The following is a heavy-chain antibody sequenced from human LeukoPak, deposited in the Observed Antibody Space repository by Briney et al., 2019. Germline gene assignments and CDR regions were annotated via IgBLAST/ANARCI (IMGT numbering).Heavy chain of an antibody. J-gene: IGHJ5*02. CDR1: GGSIRSSSYY. V-gene: IGHV4-39*01. CDR3: ARQEIGLRSFDP. CDR2: IYYSGST. D-gene: IGHD3/OR15-3a*01. Sequence: SETLSLTCTVSGGSIRSSSYYWGWIRQPPGKGLEWIGSIYYSGSTYYNPSLKSRVTISVDTSKNQFSLNLSSVTAADTAVYYCARQEIGLRSFDPWGQGTLVTVSS.